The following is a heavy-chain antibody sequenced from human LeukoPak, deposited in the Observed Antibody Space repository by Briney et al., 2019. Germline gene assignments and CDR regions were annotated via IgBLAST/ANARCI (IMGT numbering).Heavy chain of an antibody. CDR2: IYTSGST. Sequence: PSETLSLTCSVSGGSINSHYWSWIRQPAGKGLEWIGRIYTSGSTNYNASLKSRVSMSVDTSKNQFSLKLSSVTAADTAVFYCARENSGSYREFDYWGQGTLVTVSS. CDR1: GGSINSHY. CDR3: ARENSGSYREFDY. D-gene: IGHD1-26*01. J-gene: IGHJ4*02. V-gene: IGHV4-4*07.